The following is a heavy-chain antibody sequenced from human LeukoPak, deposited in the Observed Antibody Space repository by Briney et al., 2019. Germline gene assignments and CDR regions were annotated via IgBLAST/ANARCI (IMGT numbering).Heavy chain of an antibody. D-gene: IGHD3-9*01. CDR2: INPSGGST. J-gene: IGHJ6*02. Sequence: ASVTVSYMAPGYTFTLYYMHWVRQAPGHGLEWIGIINPSGGSTRYAQKFQGRVNITRDTSARTVYMELSSLRYEDTAVYYCARDLRDYDILTGYYYGSRDYYGMDVWGQGTTVTVSS. CDR3: ARDLRDYDILTGYYYGSRDYYGMDV. V-gene: IGHV1-46*01. CDR1: GYTFTLYY.